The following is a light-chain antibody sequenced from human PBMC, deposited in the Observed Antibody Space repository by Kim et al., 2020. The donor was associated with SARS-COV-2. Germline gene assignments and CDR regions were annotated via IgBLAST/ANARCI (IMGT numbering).Light chain of an antibody. CDR1: GSNLGTNS. CDR2: KNN. Sequence: GQRVTTSCSGSGSNLGTNSVHWYKQYPGTAPEVLIYKNNQRPSGVPDRFSGSKSGTSASLAISGLQSEDEGDYYCAGWDDSLNAEVFGGGTQLTVL. V-gene: IGLV1-44*01. CDR3: AGWDDSLNAEV. J-gene: IGLJ3*02.